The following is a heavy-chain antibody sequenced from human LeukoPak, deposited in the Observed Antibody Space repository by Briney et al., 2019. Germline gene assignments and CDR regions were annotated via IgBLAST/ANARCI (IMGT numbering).Heavy chain of an antibody. CDR2: ISAYNGNT. V-gene: IGHV1-18*01. CDR3: ARVRQRCTNGVCYGVANWFDP. D-gene: IGHD2-8*01. CDR1: GYTFTSCG. Sequence: ASVKVSCKASGYTFTSCGISWVRQAPGQGLEWMGWISAYNGNTNYTQKLQGRVTMTTDTSTSTAYMELRSLGSDDTAVYYCARVRQRCTNGVCYGVANWFDPWGQGTLVTVSS. J-gene: IGHJ5*02.